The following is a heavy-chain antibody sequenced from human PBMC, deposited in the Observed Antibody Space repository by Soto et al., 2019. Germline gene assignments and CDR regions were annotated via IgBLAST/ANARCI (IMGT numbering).Heavy chain of an antibody. D-gene: IGHD4-4*01. J-gene: IGHJ5*02. Sequence: ASVKVSCKASGGTFSSYAISWVRQAPGQGLEWMGGIFPIFGTANYAQKFQGRVTITADESTSTAYMELSSLRSEDTAVYYCARDKHDYSNYFRWFDPWGQGTLVTVSS. CDR1: GGTFSSYA. CDR3: ARDKHDYSNYFRWFDP. V-gene: IGHV1-69*13. CDR2: IFPIFGTA.